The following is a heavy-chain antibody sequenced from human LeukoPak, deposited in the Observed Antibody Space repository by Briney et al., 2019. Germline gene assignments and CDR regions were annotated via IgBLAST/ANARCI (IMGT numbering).Heavy chain of an antibody. CDR2: IYYSGST. V-gene: IGHV4-30-4*08. D-gene: IGHD2-2*02. CDR3: ARVQQYCSSTSCYTGFDY. Sequence: SQTLSLTCTVSGGSISSADYYWSWIRQPPGKGLEWIGYIYYSGSTSYNPSLKSRVTISVDTSKNQFSLKLSSVTAADTAVYYCARVQQYCSSTSCYTGFDYWGQGTLVTVSS. CDR1: GGSISSADYY. J-gene: IGHJ4*02.